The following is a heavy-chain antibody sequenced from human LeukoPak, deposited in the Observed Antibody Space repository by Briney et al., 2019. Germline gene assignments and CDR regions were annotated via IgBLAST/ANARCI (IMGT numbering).Heavy chain of an antibody. Sequence: SETLSLTCTVSGGSFSTYYWSWIRQPPGKGLEWIGRIYTSGSTNYNPSLKSRVTMSVDTSKNQFSLKLSSVSAADTAVYYCARDVVAAAGTWDYWGQGTLVTVSS. CDR1: GGSFSTYY. CDR2: IYTSGST. J-gene: IGHJ4*02. CDR3: ARDVVAAAGTWDY. D-gene: IGHD6-13*01. V-gene: IGHV4-4*07.